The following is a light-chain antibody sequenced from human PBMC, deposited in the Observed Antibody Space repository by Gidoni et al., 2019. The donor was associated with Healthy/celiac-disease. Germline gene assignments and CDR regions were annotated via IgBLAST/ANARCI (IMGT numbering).Light chain of an antibody. CDR3: QQYNNWPPLT. Sequence: EIVLTQSPATLSVSPGERATLSCRASQSVSSNLAWYQQKPGQAPRLLIYGASPRATVIPARFSGSGSGTEFTLTIRSLQSEDFAVYYCQQYNNWPPLTFGGGTKVEIK. CDR2: GAS. V-gene: IGKV3-15*01. CDR1: QSVSSN. J-gene: IGKJ4*01.